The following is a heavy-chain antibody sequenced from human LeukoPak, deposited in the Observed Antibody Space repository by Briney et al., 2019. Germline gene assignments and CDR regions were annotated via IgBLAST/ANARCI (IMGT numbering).Heavy chain of an antibody. CDR3: ARRRWGLDY. Sequence: PSETLSLTCTVSGDTINSYYWSWIRQPPGKGLEWIGYIYYSGSTNYNPSLKSRVTISVDTSKNQFSLRLSSVTAADTAVYYCARRRWGLDYWGQGTLVTVSS. V-gene: IGHV4-59*08. CDR1: GDTINSYY. D-gene: IGHD4-23*01. CDR2: IYYSGST. J-gene: IGHJ4*02.